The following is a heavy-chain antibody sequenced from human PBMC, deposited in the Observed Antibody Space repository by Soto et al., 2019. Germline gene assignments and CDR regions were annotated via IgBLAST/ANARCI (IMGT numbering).Heavy chain of an antibody. CDR1: GFTFSSYS. V-gene: IGHV3-21*01. D-gene: IGHD6-19*01. J-gene: IGHJ4*02. CDR3: AREPSSKIAVAGIYNY. Sequence: GGSLRLSCAASGFTFSSYSMNWVRQAPGKGLEWVSSISSSSSYIYYADSVKGRFTISRDNAKNSLYLQMNSLRAEDTAVYYCAREPSSKIAVAGIYNYWGQGTLV. CDR2: ISSSSSYI.